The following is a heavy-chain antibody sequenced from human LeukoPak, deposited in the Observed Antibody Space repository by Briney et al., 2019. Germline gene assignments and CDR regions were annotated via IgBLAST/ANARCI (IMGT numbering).Heavy chain of an antibody. CDR1: GFTFNNYD. J-gene: IGHJ6*03. D-gene: IGHD6-6*01. V-gene: IGHV3-30*02. CDR3: ARAHLSSASTDYMTV. Sequence: PGGSLRLSCAASGFTFNNYDMHWVRQAPGKGLEWVTFIHYDGDYKYYADSVKGRFTISRDNSKNTLYLQMNSLRAEDTAVYYCARAHLSSASTDYMTVWGKGTTVTVSS. CDR2: IHYDGDYK.